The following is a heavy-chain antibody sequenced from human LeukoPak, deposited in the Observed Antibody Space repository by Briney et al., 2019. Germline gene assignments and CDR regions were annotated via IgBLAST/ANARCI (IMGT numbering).Heavy chain of an antibody. J-gene: IGHJ6*03. Sequence: GGSLRLSCAASGFSFSSYSMNWVRQAPGKGLEWVSSISSSSSYMYYADSVKGRFTISRDNAKNSLYLQMNSLRAEDTAVYYCARVVAVAGIGRENYYYYMDVWGKGTTVTVSS. D-gene: IGHD6-19*01. CDR2: ISSSSSYM. V-gene: IGHV3-21*01. CDR3: ARVVAVAGIGRENYYYYMDV. CDR1: GFSFSSYS.